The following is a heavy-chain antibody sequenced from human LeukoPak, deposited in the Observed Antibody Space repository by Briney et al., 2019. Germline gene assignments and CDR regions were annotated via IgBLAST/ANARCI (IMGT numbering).Heavy chain of an antibody. D-gene: IGHD3-22*01. Sequence: TLSLTCTVSGGSISSGGYYWSWIRQHPGKGLEWIGYIYYSGSTYYNPSLKSRVTLSVDTSKNQFSLKLSSVTAADTAVYYCAREAYYYDSSGHDAFDIWGQGTMVTVSS. V-gene: IGHV4-31*03. CDR3: AREAYYYDSSGHDAFDI. CDR2: IYYSGST. CDR1: GGSISSGGYY. J-gene: IGHJ3*02.